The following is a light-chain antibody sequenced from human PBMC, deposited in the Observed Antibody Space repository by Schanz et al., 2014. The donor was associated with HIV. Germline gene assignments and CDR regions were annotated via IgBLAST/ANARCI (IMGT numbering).Light chain of an antibody. J-gene: IGLJ2*01. CDR1: SSDVGADNS. CDR3: ISYTSSSTLV. CDR2: DVT. V-gene: IGLV2-14*03. Sequence: QSALTQPASVSGSPGQSITISCTGTSSDVGADNSVSWYQQHPGRAPRLLVYDVTYRPSGVSNRFSGSKSGNTASLTISGLQPEDEADYYCISYTSSSTLVFGGGTKLTVL.